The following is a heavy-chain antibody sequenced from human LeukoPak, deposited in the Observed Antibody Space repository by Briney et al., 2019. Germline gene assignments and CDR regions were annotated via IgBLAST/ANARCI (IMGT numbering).Heavy chain of an antibody. V-gene: IGHV1-18*04. CDR1: GYTFTSYY. Sequence: ASVKVSCKASGYTFTSYYMHWVRQAPGQGLEWMGWISAYNGNTNYAQKLQGRVTMTTDTSTSTAYMELRSLRSDDTAVYYCARGEPAADLDYWGQGTLVTVSS. CDR2: ISAYNGNT. CDR3: ARGEPAADLDY. J-gene: IGHJ4*02. D-gene: IGHD6-13*01.